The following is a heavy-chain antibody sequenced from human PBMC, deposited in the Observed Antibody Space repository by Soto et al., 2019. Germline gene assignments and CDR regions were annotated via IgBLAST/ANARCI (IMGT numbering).Heavy chain of an antibody. CDR3: AGVDCGSDGCFLIYF. V-gene: IGHV1-69*13. CDR1: GGTFSRYS. J-gene: IGHJ4*02. Sequence: ASVKVSCKASGGTFSRYSITWVRQAPGHGLEWIGRIIPIFGIASYAQKFQGRVTITADESTSTAYMELSSLRSDDPAVDYCAGVDCGSDGCFLIYFWGKGKLVTVSS. CDR2: IIPIFGIA. D-gene: IGHD2-21*01.